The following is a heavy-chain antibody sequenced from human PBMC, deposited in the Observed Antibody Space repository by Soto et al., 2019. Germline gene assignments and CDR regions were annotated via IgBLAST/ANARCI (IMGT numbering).Heavy chain of an antibody. CDR2: ISTYNGNT. CDR1: GYIFTSYG. V-gene: IGHV1-18*04. J-gene: IGHJ5*02. D-gene: IGHD3-10*01. Sequence: QVQLVQSGAEVTKPGASVKVSCKASGYIFTSYGFSWVRQAPGQGLEWMGWISTYNGNTNYVKKFQGRVTMTTDTSTSTAYMELRSLRSDDTAVYYCARVGFVMVRGVIIPNGFDPWGQGTLVTVSS. CDR3: ARVGFVMVRGVIIPNGFDP.